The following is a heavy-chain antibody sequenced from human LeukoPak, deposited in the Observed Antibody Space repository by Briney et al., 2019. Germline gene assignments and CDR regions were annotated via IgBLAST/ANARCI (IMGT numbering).Heavy chain of an antibody. CDR3: AILAEYCSSTSCYTPGAFDI. V-gene: IGHV1-8*02. Sequence: ASVKVSCKASGGTFSSYAINWVRQATGQGLEWMGWMNPNSGNTGYAQKFQGRVTMTRNTSISTAYMELSSLRSEDTAVYYCAILAEYCSSTSCYTPGAFDIWGQGTMVTVSS. CDR1: GGTFSSYA. D-gene: IGHD2-2*02. J-gene: IGHJ3*02. CDR2: MNPNSGNT.